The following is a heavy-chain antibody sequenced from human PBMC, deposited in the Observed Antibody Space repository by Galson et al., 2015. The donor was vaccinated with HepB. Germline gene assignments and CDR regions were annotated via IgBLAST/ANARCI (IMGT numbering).Heavy chain of an antibody. CDR2: INTNTGKP. Sequence: SVKVSCKASEYTFTSYAMNWVRQAPGQGLEWMGWINTNTGKPTYVQGFTGRFVFSPDTSVSTAYLHITNLKAEDTAVYYCARGGRQWFDYWGQGTLVTVSS. D-gene: IGHD6-19*01. V-gene: IGHV7-4-1*02. J-gene: IGHJ4*02. CDR1: EYTFTSYA. CDR3: ARGGRQWFDY.